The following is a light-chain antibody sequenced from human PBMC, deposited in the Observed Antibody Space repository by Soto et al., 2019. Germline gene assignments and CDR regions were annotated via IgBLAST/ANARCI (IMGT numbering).Light chain of an antibody. CDR1: QTIDKY. Sequence: IQMTQSPSSLSASVGDRVTITCRASQTIDKYLNWYQHIPGRAPKLLIYGASSLQSGVPTRFSGSGGGTYFTLTISSLQHEDFATYYCQQSYSSPGTFGRGTRVE. CDR3: QQSYSSPGT. CDR2: GAS. J-gene: IGKJ1*01. V-gene: IGKV1-39*01.